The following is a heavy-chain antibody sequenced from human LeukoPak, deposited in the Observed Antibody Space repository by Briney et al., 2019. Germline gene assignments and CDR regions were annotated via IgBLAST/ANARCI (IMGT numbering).Heavy chain of an antibody. Sequence: GGSLRLSCTASGFTFSSHGMSWVRQAPGKGLEWVSGIGSGGTTYYTDSVKGRFTISRDNSKNTLYLQMNSLRADDTAVYYCAKLDDSSGDYYYWGQGALVTVSS. J-gene: IGHJ4*02. CDR3: AKLDDSSGDYYY. CDR2: IGSGGTT. CDR1: GFTFSSHG. D-gene: IGHD3-22*01. V-gene: IGHV3-23*01.